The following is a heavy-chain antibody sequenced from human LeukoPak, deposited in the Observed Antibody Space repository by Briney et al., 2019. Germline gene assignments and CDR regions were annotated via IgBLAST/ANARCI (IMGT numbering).Heavy chain of an antibody. J-gene: IGHJ4*02. CDR1: GGSLSRGGYY. CDR2: IYYSGST. Sequence: SETLSLTCTVSGGSLSRGGYYWSWIRQHPGEGLEWIGYIYYSGSTNYNPSLKSRVTISVDTSKNQFSLKLSSATAADTAVYYCARRGRSSSWYHYWGQGTLVTVSS. V-gene: IGHV4-61*08. D-gene: IGHD6-13*01. CDR3: ARRGRSSSWYHY.